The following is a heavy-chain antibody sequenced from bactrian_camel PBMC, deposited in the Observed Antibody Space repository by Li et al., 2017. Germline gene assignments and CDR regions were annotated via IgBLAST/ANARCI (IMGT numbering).Heavy chain of an antibody. D-gene: IGHD3*01. CDR2: VGVDDRP. Sequence: HVQLVESGGGSVQAGGPLRLSCATSTYMFGSYCMGWFRQEPGKEREGVASVGVDDRPSYSDSVKGRFTISYDSAKNAMILQMNNLTLEDTALYTCAAQWGSPSP. J-gene: IGHJ4*01. CDR1: TYMFGSYC. V-gene: IGHV3S55*01.